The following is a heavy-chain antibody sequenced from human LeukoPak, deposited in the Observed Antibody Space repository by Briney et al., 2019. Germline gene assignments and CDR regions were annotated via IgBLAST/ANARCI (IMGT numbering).Heavy chain of an antibody. CDR2: IWYDGSNK. CDR1: GFTFSSYG. J-gene: IGHJ4*02. CDR3: ARDNFESDPRFDY. V-gene: IGHV3-33*01. Sequence: PGGSLRLSCAASGFTFSSYGMHWVRQAPGKGLEWVAVIWYDGSNKYYADSVKGRFTISRDNSKNTLYLQMNSLRAEDTAVYYCARDNFESDPRFDYWGQGTLVTVSS.